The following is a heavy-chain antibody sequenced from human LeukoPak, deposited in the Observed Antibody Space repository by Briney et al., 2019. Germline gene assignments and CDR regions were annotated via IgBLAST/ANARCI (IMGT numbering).Heavy chain of an antibody. J-gene: IGHJ6*02. CDR3: AKVGDSSGWYGMDV. D-gene: IGHD6-19*01. Sequence: PGRSLRLSCAASGFTFSSYGMHWVRQAPGKGLEWVAVISYDGSNKYYADSVKGRFTISRDNSKNRLYLQMNSLRAEDTAVYYCAKVGDSSGWYGMDVWGQGTTVTVSS. CDR2: ISYDGSNK. CDR1: GFTFSSYG. V-gene: IGHV3-30*18.